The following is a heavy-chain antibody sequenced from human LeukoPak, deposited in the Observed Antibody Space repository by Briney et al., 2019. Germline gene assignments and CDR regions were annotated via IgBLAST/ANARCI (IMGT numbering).Heavy chain of an antibody. CDR2: ISSSGSNT. Sequence: GGSLRLSCAASGFTFSNYAMNWVRQAPGMGLEWVSTISSSGSNTYYANSVKGRFTISRDNSKNTLYLQMNSLRADDTALYYCAKGGSSWSYYFDYWGQGTLVTVSS. CDR1: GFTFSNYA. J-gene: IGHJ4*02. CDR3: AKGGSSWSYYFDY. V-gene: IGHV3-23*01. D-gene: IGHD6-13*01.